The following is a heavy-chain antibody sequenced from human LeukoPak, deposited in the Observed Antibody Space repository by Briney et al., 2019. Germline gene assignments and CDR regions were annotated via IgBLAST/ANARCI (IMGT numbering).Heavy chain of an antibody. Sequence: PSETLSLTCAVYGGSFSGYYWSWIRQPPGKGLEWIGEINHSGSTNYNPSLKSRVTISVDTSKNQFSLKLSSVTAADTAVYYCARQFSGYYDSSGYEDDYWGQGTLVTVSS. D-gene: IGHD3-22*01. CDR3: ARQFSGYYDSSGYEDDY. J-gene: IGHJ4*02. CDR1: GGSFSGYY. CDR2: INHSGST. V-gene: IGHV4-34*01.